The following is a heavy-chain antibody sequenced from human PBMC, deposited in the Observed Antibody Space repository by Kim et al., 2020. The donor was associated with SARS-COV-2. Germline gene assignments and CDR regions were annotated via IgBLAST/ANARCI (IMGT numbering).Heavy chain of an antibody. D-gene: IGHD2-21*02. V-gene: IGHV3-23*01. CDR3: AKDFFTLPVTGKLDY. CDR1: GFTFSSYA. J-gene: IGHJ4*02. Sequence: GGTLRLSCAASGFTFSSYAMSWVRQAPGKGLEWVSAMSGSGGSTYYADSVKGRFTISRDNSKNTLYLQMNSLRAEDTAVYYGAKDFFTLPVTGKLDYWGQGPLVTVSS. CDR2: MSGSGGST.